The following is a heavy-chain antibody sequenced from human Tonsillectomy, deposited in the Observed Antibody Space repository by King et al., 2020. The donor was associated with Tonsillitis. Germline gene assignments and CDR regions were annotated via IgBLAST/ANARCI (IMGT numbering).Heavy chain of an antibody. Sequence: TLKESGPTLVKPTQTLTLTCTVSGLSVTTGGVGVGWIRQPPGKALEWLALIYCDDTEYYRPSLKNRLNITKDNSKNQVVLTMTNMDPVDTATYYCARTGEPYFDSWGQGTLVIVSS. CDR1: GLSVTTGGVG. V-gene: IGHV2-5*02. D-gene: IGHD7-27*01. CDR2: IYCDDTE. J-gene: IGHJ4*02. CDR3: ARTGEPYFDS.